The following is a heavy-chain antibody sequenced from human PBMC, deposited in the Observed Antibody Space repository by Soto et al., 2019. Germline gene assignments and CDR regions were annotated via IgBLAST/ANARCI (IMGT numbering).Heavy chain of an antibody. CDR3: ARSPSVTTYAFDI. V-gene: IGHV4-30-2*01. D-gene: IGHD4-17*01. Sequence: QLQLQESGSGLVKPSQTLSLTCAVSGGSISSGGYSWSWIRQPPGKGLEWIGYIYHSGSNYYNPALMSRVTISVDSSRDQFSLKLSSVTAADTAVYYGARSPSVTTYAFDIWGRGTMFTVSS. J-gene: IGHJ3*02. CDR1: GGSISSGGYS. CDR2: IYHSGSN.